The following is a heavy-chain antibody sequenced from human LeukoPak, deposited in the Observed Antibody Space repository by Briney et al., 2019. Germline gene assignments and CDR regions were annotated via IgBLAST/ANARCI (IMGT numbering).Heavy chain of an antibody. CDR1: GYTFTGYY. J-gene: IGHJ5*02. CDR3: ARDLRNYDYVWGSYPNWFDP. CDR2: INPNSGGT. Sequence: ASVKVSCKASGYTFTGYYMHWVRQAPGQGLEWMGWINPNSGGTNYAQKFQGRVTMTRDTSISTAYMELSRLRCDDTAVYYCARDLRNYDYVWGSYPNWFDPWGQGTLVTVSS. V-gene: IGHV1-2*02. D-gene: IGHD3-16*02.